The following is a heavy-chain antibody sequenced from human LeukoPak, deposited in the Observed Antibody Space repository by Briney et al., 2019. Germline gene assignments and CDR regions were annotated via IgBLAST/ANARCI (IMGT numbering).Heavy chain of an antibody. J-gene: IGHJ5*01. CDR1: GFTFNNYA. Sequence: GGSLRLSCAASGFTFNNYAMSWVRQAPGKGPEWVSAISASGGTTYYADSVKGRFTISRDNSENTLFLQMNSLRAEDTAVYYCAKEPREYCSSTSCPNWFDSWGQGTLVTVSS. V-gene: IGHV3-23*01. D-gene: IGHD2-2*01. CDR3: AKEPREYCSSTSCPNWFDS. CDR2: ISASGGTT.